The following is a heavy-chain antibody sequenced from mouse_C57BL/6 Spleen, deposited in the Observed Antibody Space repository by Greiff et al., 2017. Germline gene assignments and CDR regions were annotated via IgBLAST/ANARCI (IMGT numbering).Heavy chain of an antibody. CDR1: GYTFTSYW. J-gene: IGHJ4*01. CDR3: ARDYYYGSSPYAMDY. Sequence: QVQLQQPGAELVKPGASVKMSCKASGYTFTSYWITWVKQRPGQGLEWIGDIYPGSGSTNYNEKFKSKATLTVDTSSSTAYMQLSSLTSEDSAVYYCARDYYYGSSPYAMDYWGQGTSVTVSS. D-gene: IGHD1-1*01. V-gene: IGHV1-55*01. CDR2: IYPGSGST.